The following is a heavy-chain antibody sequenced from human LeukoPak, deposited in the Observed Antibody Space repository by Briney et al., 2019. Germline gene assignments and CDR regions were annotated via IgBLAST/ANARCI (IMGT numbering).Heavy chain of an antibody. Sequence: ASVKVSCKASGYTFTSYYMHWLRQAPGHGLEWVGIIKPSDGSTSYAQKLQGRVTMTRDTSTATVYMELSSLRSEDTGVYYCARHELGGHSPFDHWGQGTLVTVSS. V-gene: IGHV1-46*04. CDR1: GYTFTSYY. J-gene: IGHJ4*02. CDR2: IKPSDGST. D-gene: IGHD4-23*01. CDR3: ARHELGGHSPFDH.